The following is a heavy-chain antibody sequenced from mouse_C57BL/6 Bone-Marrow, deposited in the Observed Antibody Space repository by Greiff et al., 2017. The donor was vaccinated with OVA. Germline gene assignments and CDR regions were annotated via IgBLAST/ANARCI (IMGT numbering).Heavy chain of an antibody. CDR1: GFTFNTYA. V-gene: IGHV10-3*01. CDR3: VRGRFDYYGSSLYYFDY. Sequence: EVQVVESGGGLVQPKGSLKLSCAASGFTFNTYAMHWVRQAPGKGLEWVARIRSKSSNYAKYYADSVKDRFTIYRDDSQSMLYLPMNNLKTEDTAMYYCVRGRFDYYGSSLYYFDYWGQGTTLTVSS. CDR2: IRSKSSNYAK. D-gene: IGHD1-1*01. J-gene: IGHJ2*01.